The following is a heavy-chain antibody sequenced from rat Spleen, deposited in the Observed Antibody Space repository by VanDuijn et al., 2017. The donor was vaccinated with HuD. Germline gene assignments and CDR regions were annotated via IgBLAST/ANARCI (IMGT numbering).Heavy chain of an antibody. V-gene: IGHV2-43*01. Sequence: QVQLKESGPGLVQPSQTLSLTCTVSGFSLTSYHVSWVRQPPGKGLEWMGVMWTGGSATYNSLLKSRLSITGDTSKSQVFLKMNSLQTEDTATYYCDRSATGRGFDYWGQGVMVTVSS. CDR2: MWTGGSA. D-gene: IGHD5-1*01. CDR1: GFSLTSYH. CDR3: DRSATGRGFDY. J-gene: IGHJ2*01.